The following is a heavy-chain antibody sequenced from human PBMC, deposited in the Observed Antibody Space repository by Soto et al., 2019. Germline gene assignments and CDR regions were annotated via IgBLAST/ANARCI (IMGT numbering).Heavy chain of an antibody. Sequence: PSETLSLTCTVSRGSISSGTNYWAWIRQPPGKGLEWIANIYYSGSTFYNPSLKSRVTISLDTSKNQFSLKLRSVTAADTAVYYCARNKAGWYFDSWGQGTLVTVSS. CDR3: ARNKAGWYFDS. D-gene: IGHD6-25*01. CDR1: RGSISSGTNY. J-gene: IGHJ4*02. CDR2: IYYSGST. V-gene: IGHV4-39*01.